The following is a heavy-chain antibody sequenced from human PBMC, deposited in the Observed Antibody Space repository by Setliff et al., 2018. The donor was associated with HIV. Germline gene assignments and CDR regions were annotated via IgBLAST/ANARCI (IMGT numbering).Heavy chain of an antibody. J-gene: IGHJ4*02. D-gene: IGHD6-19*01. CDR2: IYNSGNT. CDR1: GDSISNHY. CDR3: ARERPQSHFFDY. V-gene: IGHV4-59*11. Sequence: PSETLSLTCNVSGDSISNHYWNWIRQPPGKGLEWIATIYNSGNTVSNPSLKSRLTISLDTSKRQFSLILNSVTAADTAVYFCARERPQSHFFDYWGQGTLVTVSS.